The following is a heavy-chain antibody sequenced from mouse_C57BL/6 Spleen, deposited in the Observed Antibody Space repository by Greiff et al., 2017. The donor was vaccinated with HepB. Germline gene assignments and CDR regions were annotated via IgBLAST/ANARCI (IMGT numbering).Heavy chain of an antibody. J-gene: IGHJ3*01. CDR1: GYTFTSYG. Sequence: VQLQQSGAELARPGASVKLSCKASGYTFTSYGISWVKQRPGQGLEWIGEIYPRSGNTYYNEKFKGKATLTADKSSSTAYMELRSLTSEDSAVYFCARITTVKGAWFAYWGQGTLVTVSA. V-gene: IGHV1-81*01. CDR3: ARITTVKGAWFAY. D-gene: IGHD1-1*01. CDR2: IYPRSGNT.